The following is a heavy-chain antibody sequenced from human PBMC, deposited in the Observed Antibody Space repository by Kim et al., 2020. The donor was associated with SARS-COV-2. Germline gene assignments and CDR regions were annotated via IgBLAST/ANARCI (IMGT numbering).Heavy chain of an antibody. J-gene: IGHJ6*02. CDR3: AKAVAGTFYGMDV. Sequence: FGDSVKGRFTISGDNANNSLYLQMNSLRPEDTALYYCAKAVAGTFYGMDVWGQGTTVTVSS. D-gene: IGHD6-19*01. V-gene: IGHV3-9*01.